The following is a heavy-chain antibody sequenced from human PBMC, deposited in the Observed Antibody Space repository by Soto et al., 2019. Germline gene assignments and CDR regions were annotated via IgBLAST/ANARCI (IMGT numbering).Heavy chain of an antibody. D-gene: IGHD3-9*01. CDR3: ARHGYDILTGYTNYYYYGMDV. CDR2: IDPSDSYT. CDR1: GYSFTSYW. V-gene: IGHV5-10-1*01. J-gene: IGHJ6*02. Sequence: RGESLKISCKGSGYSFTSYWISWVRQMPGKGLEWMGRIDPSDSYTNYSPSFQGHVTISADKSISTAYLQWSSLKASDTAMYYCARHGYDILTGYTNYYYYGMDVWGQGTTVTVSS.